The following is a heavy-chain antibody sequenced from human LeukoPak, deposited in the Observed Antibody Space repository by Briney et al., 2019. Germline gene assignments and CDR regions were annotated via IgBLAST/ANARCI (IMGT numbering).Heavy chain of an antibody. CDR2: MNPNSGNT. Sequence: ASVKVSCKPSGYTFTSYDFNWLRQATGQGLEWMGWMNPNSGNTRYAQKFQGRVTMTWDTSASTAYMELSSLRSDDTAVYYCARAGIAATGLDYWGQGTLVTVPS. CDR1: GYTFTSYD. CDR3: ARAGIAATGLDY. J-gene: IGHJ4*02. D-gene: IGHD6-13*01. V-gene: IGHV1-8*01.